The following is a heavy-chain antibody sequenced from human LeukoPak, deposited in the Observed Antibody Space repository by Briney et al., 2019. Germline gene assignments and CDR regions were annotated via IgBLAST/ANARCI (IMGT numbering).Heavy chain of an antibody. D-gene: IGHD3-9*01. CDR2: IIPIFGTA. CDR1: GGTFSSYA. J-gene: IGHJ6*04. CDR3: ARGEYYDILTSYYYYNMDV. Sequence: GASVKVSCKASGGTFSSYAISWVRQAPGQELEWMGGIIPIFGTANYAQKFQGRVTITTDESTSTAYMELSSLRSEDTAVYYCARGEYYDILTSYYYYNMDVWGKGTTVIVSS. V-gene: IGHV1-69*05.